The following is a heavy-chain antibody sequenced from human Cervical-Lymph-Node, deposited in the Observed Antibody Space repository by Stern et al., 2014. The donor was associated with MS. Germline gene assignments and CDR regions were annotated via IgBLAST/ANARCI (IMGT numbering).Heavy chain of an antibody. J-gene: IGHJ6*02. CDR3: AREVAGHRLGMMDV. V-gene: IGHV1-46*01. Sequence: VQLVESGAEVKKPGASVKVSCKASGNTFTSYQMHWVRQIPGQGLEWMGIINPSGGSTSYAQKFQGRGTMTRDTSTSTVYMELSSLRSEDTAVYYCAREVAGHRLGMMDVWGQGTTVTVSS. D-gene: IGHD6-19*01. CDR1: GNTFTSYQ. CDR2: INPSGGST.